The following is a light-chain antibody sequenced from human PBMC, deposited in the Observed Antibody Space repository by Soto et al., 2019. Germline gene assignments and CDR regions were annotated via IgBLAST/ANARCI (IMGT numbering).Light chain of an antibody. CDR1: QSVSSSY. CDR2: DAS. V-gene: IGKV3-20*01. Sequence: EIVLTQSPGTLSLSPGERATLSCRASQSVSSSYLAWYQQKPGQAPRLLIYDASIRATGIPDRFSGSGSGTDFTLTISRLEPEDFAVFYCQQYGSSPFTFGLGTKLEIK. J-gene: IGKJ2*01. CDR3: QQYGSSPFT.